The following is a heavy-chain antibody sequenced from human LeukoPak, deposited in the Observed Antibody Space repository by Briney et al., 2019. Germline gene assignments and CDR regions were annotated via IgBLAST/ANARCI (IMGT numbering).Heavy chain of an antibody. CDR3: ARDRDYYYMDV. Sequence: ASVKVSCKASGYTFTSYGISWVRQAPGQGLEWMGWISPNSGGTNYAQKFQGRVTMTRDTSISTAYMELSRLRSDDTAVYYCARDRDYYYMDVWGKGTTVTVSS. V-gene: IGHV1-2*02. CDR1: GYTFTSYG. CDR2: ISPNSGGT. J-gene: IGHJ6*03.